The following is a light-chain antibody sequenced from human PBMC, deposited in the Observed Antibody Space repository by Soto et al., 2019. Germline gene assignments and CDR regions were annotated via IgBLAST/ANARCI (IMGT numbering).Light chain of an antibody. V-gene: IGKV3-20*01. CDR2: GAS. CDR3: QQYDNSPIT. CDR1: QSVSNNY. J-gene: IGKJ5*01. Sequence: EVGLTQSPCTLSLSPGERATLSCRASQSVSNNYLAWYQQKPGQAPRLLIYGASNRATGIPDRFSGSGSGTDFTLTISSLQSEDFAVYYCQQYDNSPITFGQGTRLEI.